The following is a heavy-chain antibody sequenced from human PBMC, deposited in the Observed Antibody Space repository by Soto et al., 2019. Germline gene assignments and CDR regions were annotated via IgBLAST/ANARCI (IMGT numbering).Heavy chain of an antibody. Sequence: QVHLLESGPGLVKPSETLSLTCTVSGSSISGYYWSWLRQTPGKGLERIAYIFYSGSTNYNPSLKSRVTISADTSRTQFSLKLTAVTAADTAVYYCARSGNSNGLVFDYWGQGTLVTVSS. D-gene: IGHD5-18*01. CDR1: GSSISGYY. V-gene: IGHV4-59*03. CDR2: IFYSGST. J-gene: IGHJ4*02. CDR3: ARSGNSNGLVFDY.